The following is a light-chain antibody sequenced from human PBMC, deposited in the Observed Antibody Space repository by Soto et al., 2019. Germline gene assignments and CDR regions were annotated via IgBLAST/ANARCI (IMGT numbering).Light chain of an antibody. CDR1: QSISSW. V-gene: IGKV1-5*01. J-gene: IGKJ4*01. Sequence: DIQMTKSPSPMSASVGDRVTITCRASQSISSWLAWYKQKPGQAPKHLIHEASPLESVVPSRCSGSESGTEFTLTISGLHAEDYATYDCQQYPNFPLTFGGGTKVEL. CDR2: EAS. CDR3: QQYPNFPLT.